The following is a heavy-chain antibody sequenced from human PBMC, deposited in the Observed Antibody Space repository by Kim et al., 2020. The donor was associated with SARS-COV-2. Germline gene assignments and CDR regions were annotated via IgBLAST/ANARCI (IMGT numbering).Heavy chain of an antibody. Sequence: GGSLRLSCEASGFPFSSFEMNWVRQAPGKGLEWVSYIIGSGHVTFDADSVRGRFTISRDNGKNSLFLQMNSLRAEDTAVYYCARLGVTNFGVVLRGMDLWGQGTAVTVSS. CDR2: IIGSGHVT. V-gene: IGHV3-48*03. D-gene: IGHD3-3*01. CDR1: GFPFSSFE. CDR3: ARLGVTNFGVVLRGMDL. J-gene: IGHJ6*02.